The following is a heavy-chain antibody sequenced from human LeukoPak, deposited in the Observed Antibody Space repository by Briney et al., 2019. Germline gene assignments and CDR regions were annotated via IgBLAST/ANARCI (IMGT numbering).Heavy chain of an antibody. J-gene: IGHJ4*02. D-gene: IGHD1-26*01. V-gene: IGHV1-18*01. CDR3: ARGGALTSFDS. CDR2: ISAYNGKT. Sequence: GASVKVSCKASGFSFISYGFSWVRQAPGQGLEWMGWISAYNGKTNYAQKFQGRVTMTTDTSTTTVYMDLRSLISDDTAVYFCARGGALTSFDSWGQGTLITVSS. CDR1: GFSFISYG.